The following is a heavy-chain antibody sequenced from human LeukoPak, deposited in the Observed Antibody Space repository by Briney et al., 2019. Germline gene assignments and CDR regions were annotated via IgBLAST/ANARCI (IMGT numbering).Heavy chain of an antibody. D-gene: IGHD1-26*01. CDR1: GFTFTSYG. CDR2: VSYDGSNK. J-gene: IGHJ6*02. Sequence: PGGSLRLSCAASGFTFTSYGMHWVRQAPGKGLEWVAIVSYDGSNKYYADSVKGRFTISRDNIQNTLYLQMKSLRAADTAVYYCAKDIVGATHYYYYGMDVWGQGTTVTVSS. V-gene: IGHV3-30*18. CDR3: AKDIVGATHYYYYGMDV.